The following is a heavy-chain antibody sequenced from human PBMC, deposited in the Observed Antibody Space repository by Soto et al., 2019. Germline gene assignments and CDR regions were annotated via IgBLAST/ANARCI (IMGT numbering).Heavy chain of an antibody. J-gene: IGHJ5*02. CDR3: ARDLGYCSSTSCQNWFDP. CDR2: INAGNGNT. CDR1: GYTFTSYA. V-gene: IGHV1-3*01. D-gene: IGHD2-2*01. Sequence: ASVKVSCKASGYTFTSYAMHWVRQAPGQRLEWMGWINAGNGNTKYSQKFQGRVTITRDTSASTAYMELSSLRSEDAAVYYCARDLGYCSSTSCQNWFDPWGQGTLVTVSS.